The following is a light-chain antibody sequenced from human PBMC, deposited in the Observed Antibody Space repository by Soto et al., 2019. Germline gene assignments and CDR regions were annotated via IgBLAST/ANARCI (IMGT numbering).Light chain of an antibody. CDR2: DAS. CDR1: QDITNY. Sequence: VQMTQSPSSLSASVGDRVTITCQASQDITNYLNWYQQKPGRAPRLLLYDASSLETGVPSRFSGSGSGTDFTLTISSLQPEDVATYYCQHYDHLPITFGQGRRLEIK. J-gene: IGKJ5*01. CDR3: QHYDHLPIT. V-gene: IGKV1-33*01.